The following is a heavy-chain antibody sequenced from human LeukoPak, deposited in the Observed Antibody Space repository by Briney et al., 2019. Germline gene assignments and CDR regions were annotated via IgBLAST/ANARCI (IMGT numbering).Heavy chain of an antibody. D-gene: IGHD6-13*01. Sequence: ASVKVSCKASGYTFTSYDINWVRQATGQGLEWMGWMNPNSGNTGYAQKFQGRVTMTRNTSISTAYMELSSLRSESTAVYYCARASRRAAAGLGRYFDYWAREPWSPSPQ. J-gene: IGHJ4*02. CDR1: GYTFTSYD. V-gene: IGHV1-8*01. CDR2: MNPNSGNT. CDR3: ARASRRAAAGLGRYFDY.